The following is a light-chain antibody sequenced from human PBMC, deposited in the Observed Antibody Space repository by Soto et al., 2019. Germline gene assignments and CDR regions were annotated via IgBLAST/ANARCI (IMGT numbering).Light chain of an antibody. J-gene: IGKJ4*01. CDR2: AAS. CDR1: QSISSY. Sequence: DIQMTQSPSSLSASVGDRVTITCRASQSISSYLNWYQQKPGKALKLLIYAASSLQSGVPSRFSGSGYGTDFTLTISSLQPEDFATYYCQQSYSTPHTFGGGTKVEIK. V-gene: IGKV1-39*01. CDR3: QQSYSTPHT.